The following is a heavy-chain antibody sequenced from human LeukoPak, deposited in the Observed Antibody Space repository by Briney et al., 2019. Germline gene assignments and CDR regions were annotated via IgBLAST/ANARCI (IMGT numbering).Heavy chain of an antibody. CDR3: ARPTPSPGYYDSSREWFDP. J-gene: IGHJ5*02. CDR2: IYYSGST. CDR1: GGSISSSSYY. V-gene: IGHV4-39*01. Sequence: TPSETLSLTCTVSGGSISSSSYYWGWIRQPPGKGLEWIGSIYYSGSTYYNPSLKSRVTISVDTSKNQFSLKLSSVTAADTAVYYCARPTPSPGYYDSSREWFDPWGQGTLVTVSS. D-gene: IGHD3-22*01.